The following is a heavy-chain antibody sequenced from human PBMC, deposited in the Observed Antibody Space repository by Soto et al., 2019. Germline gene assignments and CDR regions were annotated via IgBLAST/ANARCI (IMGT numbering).Heavy chain of an antibody. J-gene: IGHJ6*02. CDR3: ARCPQPPATADPYAVDV. D-gene: IGHD1-26*01. Sequence: QVQLVQSGTEVKKPGASVKVSCKASGGTFSRSGFHWVRQAPGQGLEWMGMIVPSVDTTNYAQKFQARVTISADQFTCTVYMELRSLRSEDTAVYYCARCPQPPATADPYAVDVWGQGTRVIVSS. CDR1: GGTFSRSG. V-gene: IGHV1-69*18. CDR2: IVPSVDTT.